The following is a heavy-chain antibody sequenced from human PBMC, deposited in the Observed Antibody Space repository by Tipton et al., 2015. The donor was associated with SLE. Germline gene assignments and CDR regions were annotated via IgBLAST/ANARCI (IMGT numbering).Heavy chain of an antibody. V-gene: IGHV3-23*01. CDR1: GFTFSSSA. CDR3: AKDRGFGELYLDS. J-gene: IGHJ4*02. CDR2: ISGSGDNT. D-gene: IGHD3-10*01. Sequence: GSLRLSCAASGFTFSSSAMSWVRQAPEKGLEWVSAISGSGDNTYYADSVKGRFTISRDNSKNTLYLQMNSLRAEDTALYYCAKDRGFGELYLDSWGQGTLVTVSS.